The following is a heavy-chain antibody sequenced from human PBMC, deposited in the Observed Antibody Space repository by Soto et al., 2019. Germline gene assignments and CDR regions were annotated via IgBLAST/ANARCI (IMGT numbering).Heavy chain of an antibody. J-gene: IGHJ6*02. CDR2: IYSGGST. CDR1: GFTVSSNY. CDR3: ARDSQSYYYGMDV. V-gene: IGHV3-53*01. Sequence: HPGGSLRLSCAVSGFTVSSNYMTWVRQAPGKGLEWVSVIYSGGSTYYADSVKGRFTISGDNSKNTVYLQMNSLRAEDTAVYYCARDSQSYYYGMDVWGQGTTVTVS.